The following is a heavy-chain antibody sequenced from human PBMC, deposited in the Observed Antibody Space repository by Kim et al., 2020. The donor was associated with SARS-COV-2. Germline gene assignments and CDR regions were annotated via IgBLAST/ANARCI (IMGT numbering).Heavy chain of an antibody. V-gene: IGHV3-7*01. CDR2: IKQGGSEK. CDR1: GFTFSSYW. CDR3: AREGDRVIVVDGY. D-gene: IGHD2-2*01. J-gene: IGHJ4*02. Sequence: GGSLRLSCAASGFTFSSYWMSWVRQAPGKGLEWVANIKQGGSEKYYVDSVKGRFTISRDNAKNSLYLQMNSLRAEDTAVYYCAREGDRVIVVDGYWGQGTLVTVSS.